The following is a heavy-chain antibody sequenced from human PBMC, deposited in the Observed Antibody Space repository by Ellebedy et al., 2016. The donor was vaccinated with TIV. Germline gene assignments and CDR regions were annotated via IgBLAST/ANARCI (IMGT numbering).Heavy chain of an antibody. CDR3: AAKFTWRDPFDY. CDR1: GFTFSDYY. V-gene: IGHV3-11*03. J-gene: IGHJ4*02. CDR2: ISSSSSYT. Sequence: GGSLRLXCAASGFTFSDYYMSWIRQAPGKGLEWVSYISSSSSYTNYADSVKGRFTISRDNAKNSLYLQMNSLRAEDTAVYYCAAKFTWRDPFDYWGQGTLVTVSS.